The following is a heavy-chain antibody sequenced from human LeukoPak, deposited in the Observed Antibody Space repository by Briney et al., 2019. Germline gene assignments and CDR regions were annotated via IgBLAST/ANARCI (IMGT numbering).Heavy chain of an antibody. CDR3: ARGSSSWFDY. CDR1: GGSISSGGYY. CDR2: INHSGST. J-gene: IGHJ4*02. V-gene: IGHV4-39*07. D-gene: IGHD6-13*01. Sequence: SETLSLTCTVSGGSISSGGYYWSWIRQPPGKGLEWIGEINHSGSTNYNPSLKSRVTISVDTSKNQFSLKLSSVTAADTAVYYCARGSSSWFDYWGQGTLVTVSS.